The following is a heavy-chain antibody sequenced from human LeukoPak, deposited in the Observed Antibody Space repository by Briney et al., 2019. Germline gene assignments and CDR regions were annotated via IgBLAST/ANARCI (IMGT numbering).Heavy chain of an antibody. D-gene: IGHD6-19*01. CDR2: IYTTGNT. V-gene: IGHV4-4*07. CDR1: GGSIGSCY. Sequence: SETLSLGCPVSGGSIGSCYWTWIRQPAGKGLEWIGRIYTTGNTNYNPSLNSRVTMSVDTSKNQFSLKLSSVTAADTAVYYCARQIAVADKAGFDYWGQGTLVTVSS. CDR3: ARQIAVADKAGFDY. J-gene: IGHJ4*02.